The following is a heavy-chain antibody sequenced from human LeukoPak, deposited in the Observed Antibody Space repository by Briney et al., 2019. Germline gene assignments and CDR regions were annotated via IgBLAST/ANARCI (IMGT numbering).Heavy chain of an antibody. J-gene: IGHJ4*02. Sequence: ASVKVSCKTSGYTFTGYYMHWVRQAPGQGLEWMGWINPNSGGTNYAQKFQDRVTMTGDTSISTAYMELSRLTSGDTAVYYCARAPMIVVVFPPRLDYWGQGTLVFVSS. V-gene: IGHV1-2*02. CDR1: GYTFTGYY. CDR3: ARAPMIVVVFPPRLDY. CDR2: INPNSGGT. D-gene: IGHD3-22*01.